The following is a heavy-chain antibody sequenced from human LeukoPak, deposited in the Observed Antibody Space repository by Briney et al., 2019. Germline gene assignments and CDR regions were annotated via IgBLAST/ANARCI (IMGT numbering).Heavy chain of an antibody. CDR1: GGSISSYY. CDR3: ATGHDFGTWSAP. D-gene: IGHD3-3*01. J-gene: IGHJ5*02. Sequence: SETLSLTCSVSGGSISSYYWTWIRQPAGKGLEWIGRLYDSESDNSNPSLKSRVTISLNRSKNQFSLQLKSVTASDTAVYYCATGHDFGTWSAPWGQGILVIVST. V-gene: IGHV4-4*07. CDR2: LYDSESD.